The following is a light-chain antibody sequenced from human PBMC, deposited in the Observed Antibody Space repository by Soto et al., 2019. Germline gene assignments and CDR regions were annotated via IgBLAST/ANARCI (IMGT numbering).Light chain of an antibody. CDR2: GAS. CDR1: QSVSSSY. CDR3: QQYGSSSFT. J-gene: IGKJ2*01. Sequence: EIVLTQSPGTLSLSPGERATLSCRASQSVSSSYLAWYQQKPGQAPRLIIYGASRRATGIPDRFSGSGSGTDFTLTISRLEPEDFAVYYCQQYGSSSFTFGQGTKLEIK. V-gene: IGKV3-20*01.